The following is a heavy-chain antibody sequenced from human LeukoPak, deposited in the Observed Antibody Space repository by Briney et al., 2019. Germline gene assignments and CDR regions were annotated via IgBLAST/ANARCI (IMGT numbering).Heavy chain of an antibody. CDR1: GFTFSSYW. V-gene: IGHV3-74*01. J-gene: IGHJ6*03. CDR2: INSDGSST. Sequence: GGSLRLSCAASGFTFSSYWMHWVRQAPGKGLVWVSRINSDGSSTSYADSVKGRFTISRDNAKNTLYLQMNSLRAEDTAVYYCARDSAAYYYYYYMDVWGKGTTVTISS. CDR3: ARDSAAYYYYYYMDV. D-gene: IGHD2-15*01.